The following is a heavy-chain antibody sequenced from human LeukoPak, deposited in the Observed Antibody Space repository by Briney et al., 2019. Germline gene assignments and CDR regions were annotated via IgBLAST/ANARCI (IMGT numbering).Heavy chain of an antibody. CDR3: GRGRGSSTSCYGCYYYYMDV. D-gene: IGHD2-2*01. J-gene: IGHJ6*03. Sequence: SVKVSCKASGGTFSSYAISWVRQAPGQGLEWMGGIIPIFGTANYAQTFQGRVTITADESTSTAYMELSSLRSEDTAVYYCGRGRGSSTSCYGCYYYYMDVWGKGTTVTVSS. CDR1: GGTFSSYA. CDR2: IIPIFGTA. V-gene: IGHV1-69*13.